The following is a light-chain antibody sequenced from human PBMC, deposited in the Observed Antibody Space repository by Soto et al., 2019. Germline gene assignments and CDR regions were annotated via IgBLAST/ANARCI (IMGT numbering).Light chain of an antibody. CDR1: SNDLAIYNY. J-gene: IGLJ1*01. V-gene: IGLV2-14*01. CDR2: EVT. CDR3: CSYADGSNDL. Sequence: QSALTQPRSVSGSPGQSITISCTGTSNDLAIYNYVSWYQQHPGRPPKLMIYEVTNRPSGVSNRFSGSRSGNTASLTISGLQAEDEADYYCCSYADGSNDLFGTGTKLTVL.